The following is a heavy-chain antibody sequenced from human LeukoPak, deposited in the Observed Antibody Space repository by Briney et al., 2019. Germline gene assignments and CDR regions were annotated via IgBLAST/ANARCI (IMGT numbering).Heavy chain of an antibody. Sequence: SEALSLTCAVYGGSFSGYYWSWIRQPPGKGLEWIGEINHSGSTNYNPSLKSRVTISVDPSKKQFSLKLSSVTAADTAVYYCARSPGIPHDYWGQGTLVTVSS. CDR2: INHSGST. CDR1: GGSFSGYY. J-gene: IGHJ4*02. D-gene: IGHD3-10*01. CDR3: ARSPGIPHDY. V-gene: IGHV4-34*01.